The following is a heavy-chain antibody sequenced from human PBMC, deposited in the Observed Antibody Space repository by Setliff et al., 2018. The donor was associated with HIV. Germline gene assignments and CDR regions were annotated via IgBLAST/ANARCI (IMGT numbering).Heavy chain of an antibody. D-gene: IGHD5-12*01. CDR1: GDTFNNYG. V-gene: IGHV1-69*05. J-gene: IGHJ3*01. Sequence: SVKVSCKVSGDTFNNYGLNWVRQAPGQGLEWMGGIIPIFKSADYAQKFQGRVTITTDESTSTAYMDLSSLKSEDTAIYYCAGTSGDAYNYEGAFDVWGQGALVTVSS. CDR2: IIPIFKSA. CDR3: AGTSGDAYNYEGAFDV.